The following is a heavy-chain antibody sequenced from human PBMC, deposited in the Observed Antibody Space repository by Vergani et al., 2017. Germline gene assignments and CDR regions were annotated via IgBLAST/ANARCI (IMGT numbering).Heavy chain of an antibody. CDR1: GGSITSSSYF. CDR3: ARMGGYDEGDAFRIGYFDS. J-gene: IGHJ4*02. V-gene: IGHV4-39*07. CDR2: IDRTGRT. Sequence: QVKLQESGPGLVKPSETLSLTCTVSGGSITSSSYFWGWIRQSPGKGLEWLGTIDRTGRTHLSPSLKSRLTISVDTTKNQFSLRLTSATAADTAMYYCARMGGYDEGDAFRIGYFDSWGPGILVTVSS. D-gene: IGHD3-22*01.